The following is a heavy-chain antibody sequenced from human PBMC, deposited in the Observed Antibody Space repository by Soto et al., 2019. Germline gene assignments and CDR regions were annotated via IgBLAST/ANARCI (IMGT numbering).Heavy chain of an antibody. J-gene: IGHJ6*02. CDR3: AKDRGSGSYAANYYYYGMDV. Sequence: PGGSVRLPCEASGFTCADYALTWVGQGPGKGLEWVSGINWNSGSIGYADSVKGRFTISRDNAKTSLYLQMNSLRAEDTALYYCAKDRGSGSYAANYYYYGMDVWGQGT. CDR2: INWNSGSI. V-gene: IGHV3-9*01. D-gene: IGHD3-10*01. CDR1: GFTCADYA.